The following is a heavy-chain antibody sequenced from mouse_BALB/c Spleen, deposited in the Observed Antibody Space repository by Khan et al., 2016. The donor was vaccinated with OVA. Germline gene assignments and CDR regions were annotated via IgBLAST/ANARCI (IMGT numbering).Heavy chain of an antibody. Sequence: VQLKESGPGLVKPSQSLSLTYTVTGYSITSDYAWNWIRQFPGNKLEWMGYISYSGRTSYNPSLKSRISVTRNTSKNHFFLQLNSVTTENTDTYDCAMGRAYWGQGTLVTVSA. J-gene: IGHJ3*01. D-gene: IGHD4-1*01. CDR3: AMGRAY. CDR2: ISYSGRT. CDR1: GYSITSDYA. V-gene: IGHV3-2*02.